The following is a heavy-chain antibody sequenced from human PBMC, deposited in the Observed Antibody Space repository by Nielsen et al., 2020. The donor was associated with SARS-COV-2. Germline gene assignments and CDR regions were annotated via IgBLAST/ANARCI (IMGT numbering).Heavy chain of an antibody. V-gene: IGHV3-33*01. CDR1: GFTFSSYG. CDR3: ARGWQQLPRDY. CDR2: IWYDGSNK. Sequence: GESLKISCAASGFTFSSYGMHWVRQAPGKGLEWVAVIWYDGSNKYYADSVKGRFTISRDNSKNTLYLQMNSLRAEDTAVYYCARGWQQLPRDYWGQGTLVTVSS. D-gene: IGHD6-13*01. J-gene: IGHJ4*02.